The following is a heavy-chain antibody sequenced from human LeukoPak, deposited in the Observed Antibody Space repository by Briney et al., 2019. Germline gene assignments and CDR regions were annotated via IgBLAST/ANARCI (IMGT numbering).Heavy chain of an antibody. D-gene: IGHD2-15*01. CDR3: ATTPGNY. Sequence: SQTLSLTCTVSGGSISSYYWSWIRQPPGKGLEWIGYIYYSGSTNYNPSLKSRVTISVDTSKNQFSLKLSSVTAADTAVYYCATTPGNYWGQGTLVTVSS. J-gene: IGHJ4*02. CDR1: GGSISSYY. CDR2: IYYSGST. V-gene: IGHV4-59*01.